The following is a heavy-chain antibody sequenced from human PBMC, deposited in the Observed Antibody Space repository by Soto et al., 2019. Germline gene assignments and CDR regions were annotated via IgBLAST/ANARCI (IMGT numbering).Heavy chain of an antibody. V-gene: IGHV4-34*01. D-gene: IGHD2-8*01. CDR2: INHSGST. CDR1: GGSFSGYY. J-gene: IGHJ5*02. CDR3: ARDPPAYCTNGVCYDWFDP. Sequence: QVQLQQWGAGLLKPSETLSLTCAVYGGSFSGYYWSWIRQPPGKGLEWIGEINHSGSTNYNPSLKSRVTISVDTSKNQFSLKLSSVTAADTAVYYCARDPPAYCTNGVCYDWFDPWGQGTLVTVSS.